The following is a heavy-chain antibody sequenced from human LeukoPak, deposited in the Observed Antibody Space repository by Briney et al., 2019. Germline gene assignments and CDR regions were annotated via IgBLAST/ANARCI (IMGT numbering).Heavy chain of an antibody. V-gene: IGHV3-30*02. D-gene: IGHD3-3*01. Sequence: GGSLRLSCAVSGFRFSSIGIHWVRQAPGKGLEWVAFIRDGGGTEYNADSVKGRFTISRDNSKNTLYLQMNSLRAEDTAIYNCAKGYDFWSGGIDHWGQGTLVTVSS. CDR2: IRDGGGTE. CDR1: GFRFSSIG. J-gene: IGHJ4*02. CDR3: AKGYDFWSGGIDH.